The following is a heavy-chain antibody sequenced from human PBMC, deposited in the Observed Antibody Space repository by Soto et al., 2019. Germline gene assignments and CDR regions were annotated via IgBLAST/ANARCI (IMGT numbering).Heavy chain of an antibody. Sequence: SETLSLTCTVSGGSVSSGRFYWSWIRQPPGKGLEWIGYIYYSGSTKYNSSLRSRVTISVDTSKNQFSLKLTSVTAADTAVYYCARSGSGSGWLGGQGTLVTVYS. V-gene: IGHV4-61*01. CDR3: ARSGSGSGWL. D-gene: IGHD6-19*01. J-gene: IGHJ4*02. CDR2: IYYSGST. CDR1: GGSVSSGRFY.